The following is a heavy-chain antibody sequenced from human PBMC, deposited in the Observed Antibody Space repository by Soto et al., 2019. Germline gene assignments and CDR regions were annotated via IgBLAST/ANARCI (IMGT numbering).Heavy chain of an antibody. CDR2: INSDGSGT. D-gene: IGHD3-3*01. CDR3: ARPSIFGVVQFDY. J-gene: IGHJ4*02. Sequence: PGGSLRLSCAASGFTFSSYWMHWVRQAPGKGLVWVSRINSDGSGTSYADSVKGRFTISRDNAKNTLYLQMNSLRPEDTAVYYCARPSIFGVVQFDYWGQGTLVTVSS. V-gene: IGHV3-74*01. CDR1: GFTFSSYW.